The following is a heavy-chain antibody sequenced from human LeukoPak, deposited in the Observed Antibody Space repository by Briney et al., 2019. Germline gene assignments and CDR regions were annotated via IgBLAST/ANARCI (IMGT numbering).Heavy chain of an antibody. V-gene: IGHV3-30*18. CDR2: ISYDGSNK. Sequence: GGSLRLSCAASGFTVSSSYMSWVRQAPGKGLEWVAVISYDGSNKYYADSVKGRFTISRDNSKNTLYLQMNSLRAEDTAVYYCAKGAAATVYSAFDPWGQGTLVTVSS. CDR1: GFTVSSSY. D-gene: IGHD2-15*01. J-gene: IGHJ5*02. CDR3: AKGAAATVYSAFDP.